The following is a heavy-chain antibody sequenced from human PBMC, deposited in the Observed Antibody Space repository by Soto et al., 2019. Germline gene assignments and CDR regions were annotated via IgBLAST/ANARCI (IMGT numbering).Heavy chain of an antibody. D-gene: IGHD2-15*01. Sequence: GASVKVSCKASGYTFTSYGISWVRQAPGQGLEWMGWISAYNGNTNYAQKLQGRVTMTTDTSTSTAYMELRSLRSDDTAVYYCARNALYCSGGSCSIDAFDIWGQGTMVTVSS. CDR2: ISAYNGNT. CDR1: GYTFTSYG. V-gene: IGHV1-18*01. J-gene: IGHJ3*02. CDR3: ARNALYCSGGSCSIDAFDI.